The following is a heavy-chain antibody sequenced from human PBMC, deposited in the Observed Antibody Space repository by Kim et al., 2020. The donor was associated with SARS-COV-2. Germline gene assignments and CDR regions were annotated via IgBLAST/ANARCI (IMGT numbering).Heavy chain of an antibody. CDR2: IYTSGST. Sequence: SETLSLTCTVSGGSISSGSYYWSWIRQPAGKGLEWIGRIYTSGSTNYNPSFKSRVTISVDTSKNQFSLKLSSVTAADTAVYYCARVPDPISGPDAFDIWGQGTMVTVSS. V-gene: IGHV4-61*02. CDR1: GGSISSGSYY. CDR3: ARVPDPISGPDAFDI. D-gene: IGHD6-19*01. J-gene: IGHJ3*02.